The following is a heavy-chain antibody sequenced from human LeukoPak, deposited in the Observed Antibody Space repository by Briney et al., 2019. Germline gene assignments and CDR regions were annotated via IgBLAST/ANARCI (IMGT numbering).Heavy chain of an antibody. V-gene: IGHV3-33*01. D-gene: IGHD3-9*01. Sequence: GGSLRLSCAASGFTFSSYGMHWVRQAPGKGLEWVAVIWYDGSNKYYADSVKGRFTISRDNSKNTLYLQMNSLRAEDTAVYYCARGFPYYDILTGYSDFDYWGQGTLVTVSS. CDR1: GFTFSSYG. CDR2: IWYDGSNK. CDR3: ARGFPYYDILTGYSDFDY. J-gene: IGHJ4*02.